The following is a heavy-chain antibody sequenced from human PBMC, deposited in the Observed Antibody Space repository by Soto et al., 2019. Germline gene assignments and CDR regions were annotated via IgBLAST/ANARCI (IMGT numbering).Heavy chain of an antibody. CDR1: GGSISSGDYY. J-gene: IGHJ5*01. CDR2: IYYSGST. CDR3: ARHCRYYDSSGYYSDNWFDP. Sequence: SETLSLTCTVSGGSISSGDYYWSWIRQPPGKGLEWIGYIYYSGSTNYNPSLKSRVTISVDTSKNQFSLKLSSVTAADTAVYYCARHCRYYDSSGYYSDNWFDPWGQGTKVTVSS. V-gene: IGHV4-61*08. D-gene: IGHD3-22*01.